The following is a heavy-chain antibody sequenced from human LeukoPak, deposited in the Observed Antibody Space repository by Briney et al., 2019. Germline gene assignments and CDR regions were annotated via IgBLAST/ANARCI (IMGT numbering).Heavy chain of an antibody. CDR1: GYTFTGYY. CDR2: MNPDSGNT. D-gene: IGHD1-26*01. Sequence: ASVKVSCKSSGYTFTGYYMHWVRQAPGQGLEWMGWMNPDSGNTGYVQKFQGRVSMTRNTSISTAYMELSIVRSEDTSMYCCARGAGAKLDPWGQGTLVSVSS. CDR3: ARGAGAKLDP. V-gene: IGHV1-8*02. J-gene: IGHJ5*02.